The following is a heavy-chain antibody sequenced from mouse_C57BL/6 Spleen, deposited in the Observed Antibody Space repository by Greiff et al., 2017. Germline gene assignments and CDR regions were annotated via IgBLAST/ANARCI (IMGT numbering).Heavy chain of an antibody. Sequence: EVMLVESGGGLVKPGGSLKLSCAASGFTFSSYAMSWVRQTPEKRLEWVATISDGGSYTYYPDNVKGRFTISRDNAKNNLYLQMSHLKSEDTAMYYCARDRATTVAFDYWGQGTTLTVSS. CDR2: ISDGGSYT. D-gene: IGHD1-1*01. V-gene: IGHV5-4*01. J-gene: IGHJ2*01. CDR1: GFTFSSYA. CDR3: ARDRATTVAFDY.